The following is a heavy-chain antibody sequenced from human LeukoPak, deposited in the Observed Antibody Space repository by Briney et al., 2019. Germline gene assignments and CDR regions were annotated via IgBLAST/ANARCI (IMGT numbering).Heavy chain of an antibody. D-gene: IGHD1-26*01. J-gene: IGHJ4*02. CDR1: GYTLTELS. CDR2: FDPEDGET. Sequence: ASLKVSSKVSGYTLTELSMHWVPQAPGKGLGWLGGFDPEDGETIYAQKFQGRVTMTEDTSTDTAYMELSSLRSEDTAVYYCARSVGATVAPYYFDYWGQGTLVTVSS. CDR3: ARSVGATVAPYYFDY. V-gene: IGHV1-24*01.